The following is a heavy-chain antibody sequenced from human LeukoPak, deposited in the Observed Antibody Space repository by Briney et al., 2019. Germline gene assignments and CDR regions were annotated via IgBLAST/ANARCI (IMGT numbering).Heavy chain of an antibody. Sequence: ASVKVSCKASGYTFTSYGISWVRQAPGQGLEWMGWISAYNGNTNYAQKLQGRVTMTTDTSTSTAYMELRSLRSDDTAVYYCAATLGGYCSGGSCYSSGYWGQGTLVTVSS. CDR1: GYTFTSYG. V-gene: IGHV1-18*04. CDR2: ISAYNGNT. D-gene: IGHD2-15*01. CDR3: AATLGGYCSGGSCYSSGY. J-gene: IGHJ4*02.